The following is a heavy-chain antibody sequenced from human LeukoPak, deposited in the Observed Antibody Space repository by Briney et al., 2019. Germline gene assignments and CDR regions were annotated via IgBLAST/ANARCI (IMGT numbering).Heavy chain of an antibody. J-gene: IGHJ3*02. CDR1: GFTFSSYA. V-gene: IGHV3-30*04. CDR3: ARVDDLDAFDI. D-gene: IGHD2-2*03. CDR2: VSDDGSNT. Sequence: GGPLRLSCAASGFTFSSYAMHWVRQAPGKGLEWVAVVSDDGSNTYYADSVKGRFTVSRDNTKNTLYLHMNSLRAEDTAVYYCARVDDLDAFDIWGQGTMVTVSS.